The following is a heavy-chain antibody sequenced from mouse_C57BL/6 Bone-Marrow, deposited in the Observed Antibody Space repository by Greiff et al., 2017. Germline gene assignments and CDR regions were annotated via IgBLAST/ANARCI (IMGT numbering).Heavy chain of an antibody. Sequence: VQLQQPGAELVRPGTSVKLSCKASGYTFTSYWMHWVKQRPGQGLEWIGVIDPSDSYTNYNQKFKGKATLTVDTSSSTAYMQLSSLTSEDSAVYYCAREGYTPLMDYWGQGTSVTVSS. J-gene: IGHJ4*01. D-gene: IGHD2-2*01. CDR2: IDPSDSYT. V-gene: IGHV1-59*01. CDR1: GYTFTSYW. CDR3: AREGYTPLMDY.